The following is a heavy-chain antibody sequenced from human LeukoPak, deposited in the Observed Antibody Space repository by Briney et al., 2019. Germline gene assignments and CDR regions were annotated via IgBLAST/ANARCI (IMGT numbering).Heavy chain of an antibody. V-gene: IGHV3-30*02. CDR2: IRYDGSNK. CDR1: GFTFSSYA. Sequence: GGSLRLSCAASGFTFSSYAMHWVRQAPGKGLEWVAFIRYDGSNKYYADSVKGRFTISRDNSKNTLYLQMNSLRAEDTAVYYCAKVPTHYYYYYYMDVWGKGTTVTISS. CDR3: AKVPTHYYYYYYMDV. J-gene: IGHJ6*03.